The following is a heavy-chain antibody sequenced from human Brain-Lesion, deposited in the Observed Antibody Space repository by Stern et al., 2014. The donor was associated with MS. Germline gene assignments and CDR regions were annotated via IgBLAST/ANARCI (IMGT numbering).Heavy chain of an antibody. J-gene: IGHJ5*01. CDR3: ARGERWFDS. CDR2: VNNDGRRT. D-gene: IGHD3-10*01. CDR1: GFTFRNYW. Sequence: VQLVESGGGLVQPGGSLRLSCAASGFTFRNYWMHWVRQAPGKGLGWVSRVNNDGRRTSYADSVKGRFTMSRDNAKNTLYLQMNSLRVEDTAIYYCARGERWFDSWGQGTLVTVSS. V-gene: IGHV3-74*02.